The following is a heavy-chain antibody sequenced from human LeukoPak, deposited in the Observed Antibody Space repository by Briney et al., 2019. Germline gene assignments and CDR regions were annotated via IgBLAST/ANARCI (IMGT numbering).Heavy chain of an antibody. D-gene: IGHD1-14*01. CDR1: GFTFSSYG. CDR3: ASWPLGSGTDY. Sequence: GGSLRLSCAASGFTFSSYGIHWVRQAPGKGLDWVAVISYDGSHKYYADSVKGRFTISRDNSKNTLDLQMSSLRSDDTAVYYCASWPLGSGTDYWGQGTLVTVSS. J-gene: IGHJ4*02. CDR2: ISYDGSHK. V-gene: IGHV3-30*03.